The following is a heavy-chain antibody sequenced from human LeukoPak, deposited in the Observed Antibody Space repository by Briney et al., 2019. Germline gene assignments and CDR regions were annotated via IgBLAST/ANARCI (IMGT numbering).Heavy chain of an antibody. CDR3: ARSCSSTSCYEGYYYYYGMDV. D-gene: IGHD2-2*01. V-gene: IGHV1-3*01. CDR1: GYTFTSYA. CDR2: INAGNGNT. J-gene: IGHJ6*02. Sequence: ALVKVSCKASGYTFTSYAMHWVRQAPGQRLEWMGWINAGNGNTKYSQKFQGRVTITRDTSASTAYMELSSLRSEDTAVYYCARSCSSTSCYEGYYYYYGMDVWGQGTTVTVSS.